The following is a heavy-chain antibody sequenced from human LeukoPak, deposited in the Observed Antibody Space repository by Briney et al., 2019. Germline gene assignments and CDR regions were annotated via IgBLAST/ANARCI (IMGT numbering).Heavy chain of an antibody. CDR1: XXSXSSYX. V-gene: IGHV4-4*09. CDR3: ARQGPDAFDI. Sequence: SXXLSLTCXXSXXSXSSYXXSWLRQPPGKGLEWIGYIYTSGSTNYNPSLKSRVTISVDTSKNQFSLKLSSVTAADTAVYYCARQGPDAFDIWGQGTMVTVSS. J-gene: IGHJ3*02. CDR2: IYTSGST.